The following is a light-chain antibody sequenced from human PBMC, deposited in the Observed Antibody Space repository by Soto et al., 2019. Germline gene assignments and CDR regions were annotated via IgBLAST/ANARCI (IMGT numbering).Light chain of an antibody. Sequence: EIVLTQSPGTLSLSPGDRVTLSCRASQSVSSTYVAWYQQKPGQALGLLIYGAYSRATGIPDRFSGSGSGTEFTLSISRLQPEDFAVYYCQQYGSSLYTFGQGTNLEIK. CDR3: QQYGSSLYT. CDR2: GAY. J-gene: IGKJ2*01. CDR1: QSVSSTY. V-gene: IGKV3-20*01.